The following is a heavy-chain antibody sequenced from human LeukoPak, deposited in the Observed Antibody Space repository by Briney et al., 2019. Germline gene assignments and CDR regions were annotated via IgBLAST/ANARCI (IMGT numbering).Heavy chain of an antibody. V-gene: IGHV1-2*05. CDR2: INPTTTNT. D-gene: IGHD5-12*01. CDR3: ARGYSGYDLKFDP. Sequence: ASVKVSCKASGYNFAGHCVHWVRQVPGQGLEWLGRINPTTTNTNYSPKFQGRVTVSRDTSISTAYMELTRLTSDDTGIYYCARGYSGYDLKFDPWGQGTPVTVTS. J-gene: IGHJ5*02. CDR1: GYNFAGHC.